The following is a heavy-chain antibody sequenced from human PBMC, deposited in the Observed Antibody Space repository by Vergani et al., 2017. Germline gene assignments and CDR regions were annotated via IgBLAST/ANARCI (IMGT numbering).Heavy chain of an antibody. CDR2: ISYDGSNK. J-gene: IGHJ2*01. CDR3: AKELVDWYFDL. CDR1: GFTFSSYA. Sequence: QVQLVESGGGVDQPGRSLRLSCAASGFTFSSYAMHWVRQAPGKGLEWVAVISYDGSNKYYADSVKGRFTISRDNSKNTLYLQMNSLRAEDTAVYYCAKELVDWYFDLWGRGTLVTVSS. V-gene: IGHV3-30-3*01.